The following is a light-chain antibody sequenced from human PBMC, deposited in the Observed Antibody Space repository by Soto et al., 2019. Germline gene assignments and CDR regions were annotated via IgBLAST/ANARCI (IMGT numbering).Light chain of an antibody. CDR2: EVD. J-gene: IGLJ1*01. V-gene: IGLV2-23*02. CDR3: WAYAGSNSYV. CDR1: SSDIGSYNL. Sequence: QSALTQPASLSGSPGQSITISCTGTSSDIGSYNLVSWYQQHPGKVPKVMIYEVDKRPSGVSNRFSGSKSGNTASLTISGLQAEDEADYYCWAYAGSNSYVFGTGTKVT.